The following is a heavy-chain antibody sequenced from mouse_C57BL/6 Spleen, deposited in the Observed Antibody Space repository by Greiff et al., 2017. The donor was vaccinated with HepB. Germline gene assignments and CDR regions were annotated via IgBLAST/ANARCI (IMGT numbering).Heavy chain of an antibody. D-gene: IGHD6-2*01. CDR1: GFTFSDYG. CDR3: AREVFSGPGFAY. Sequence: EVKLMESGGGLVKPGGSLKLSCAASGFTFSDYGMHWVRQAPEKGLEWVAYISSGSSTIYYADTVKGRFTISRDNAKNTLFLQMTSLRSEDTAMYYCAREVFSGPGFAYWGQGTLVTVSA. J-gene: IGHJ3*01. CDR2: ISSGSSTI. V-gene: IGHV5-17*01.